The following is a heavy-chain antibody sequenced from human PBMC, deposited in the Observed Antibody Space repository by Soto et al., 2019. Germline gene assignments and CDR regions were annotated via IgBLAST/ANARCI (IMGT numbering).Heavy chain of an antibody. CDR2: INPNSGGT. CDR1: GYTFTGYY. CDR3: ARGGPGTGDAFDI. Sequence: ASVKVSCKASGYTFTGYYMHWVRQAPGQGLEWMGWINPNSGGTNYAQKFQGRVTMTRNTSISTAYMELSSLRSEDTAVYYCARGGPGTGDAFDIWGQGTMVTVSS. J-gene: IGHJ3*02. V-gene: IGHV1-2*02. D-gene: IGHD1-1*01.